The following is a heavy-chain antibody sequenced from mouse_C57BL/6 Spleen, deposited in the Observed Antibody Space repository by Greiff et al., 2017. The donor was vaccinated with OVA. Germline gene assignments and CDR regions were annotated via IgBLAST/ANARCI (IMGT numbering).Heavy chain of an antibody. CDR3: ARSPITTVVAHCDD. CDR2: INPSSGYT. V-gene: IGHV1-4*01. Sequence: VQRVESGAELARPGASVKLSCKASGYTFTSYTMHWVNQRPGQGLEWIGYINPSSGYTKYNQKFKDKATLTADKSSSTAYMQLSSLTSEDAAVYYCARSPITTVVAHCDDWGKGTTLSVAS. D-gene: IGHD1-1*01. J-gene: IGHJ2*01. CDR1: GYTFTSYT.